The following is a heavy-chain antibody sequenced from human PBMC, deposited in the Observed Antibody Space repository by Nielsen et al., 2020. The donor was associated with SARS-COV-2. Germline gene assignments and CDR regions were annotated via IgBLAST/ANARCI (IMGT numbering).Heavy chain of an antibody. V-gene: IGHV4-59*01. CDR3: AKDGYSSGWYGDY. CDR2: IYYSGST. Sequence: SETLSLTCTVSGGSISSYYWSWIRQPPGKGLEWIGYIYYSGSTNYNPSLKSRVTISVDTSKNQFSLKLSSVTAEDTAVYYCAKDGYSSGWYGDYWGQGTLVTVSS. CDR1: GGSISSYY. J-gene: IGHJ4*02. D-gene: IGHD6-19*01.